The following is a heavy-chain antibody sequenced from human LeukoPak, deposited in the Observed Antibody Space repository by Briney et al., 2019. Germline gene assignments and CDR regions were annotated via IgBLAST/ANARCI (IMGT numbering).Heavy chain of an antibody. J-gene: IGHJ3*02. Sequence: PGGSLRLSCAASGFTFSDYYMSWIRQAPGRGLEWVSFIGPGNSHINYAESVKGRFTISRDDAKNSLYLQMQSLGVDDTALYYCARDLGVRAFDIWGQGTMVTVSS. D-gene: IGHD3-3*01. V-gene: IGHV3-11*06. CDR2: IGPGNSHI. CDR1: GFTFSDYY. CDR3: ARDLGVRAFDI.